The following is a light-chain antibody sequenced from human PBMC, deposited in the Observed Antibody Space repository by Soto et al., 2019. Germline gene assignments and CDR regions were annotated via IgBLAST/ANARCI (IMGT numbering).Light chain of an antibody. Sequence: ILLTQSPATLSLSPGERATLSCRASQTVRNNLAWYQQKPGQAPRLLIYGASTRATGIPARFSGSGSGTEFTLTISSLKSEDFAVYYCQQYNNWQRTFGQGTKVDI. CDR2: GAS. J-gene: IGKJ1*01. V-gene: IGKV3-15*01. CDR3: QQYNNWQRT. CDR1: QTVRNN.